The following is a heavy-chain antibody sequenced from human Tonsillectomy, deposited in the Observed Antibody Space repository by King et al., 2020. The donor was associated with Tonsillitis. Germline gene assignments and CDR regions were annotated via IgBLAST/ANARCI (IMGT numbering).Heavy chain of an antibody. CDR3: AKDIRGDYPFLAVAI. D-gene: IGHD2/OR15-2a*01. CDR1: VFTFDDYA. J-gene: IGHJ3*02. V-gene: IGHV3-9*01. CDR2: ISWNSGSI. Sequence: VQLVESGGGLVQPGRSLRLSCAASVFTFDDYAMHWVRQAPGKGLEWVSGISWNSGSIGYADSVKGRFTISRDNAKNSLYLQMNSLRAEDTALYYCAKDIRGDYPFLAVAIRGKGTMVTVSS.